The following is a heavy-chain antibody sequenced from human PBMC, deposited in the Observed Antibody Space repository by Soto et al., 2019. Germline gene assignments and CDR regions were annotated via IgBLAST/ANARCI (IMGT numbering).Heavy chain of an antibody. CDR2: ISYTSTYI. J-gene: IGHJ4*02. V-gene: IGHV3-21*01. Sequence: EVQLVESGGGLVKPGGSLRLSCAAAGFTFNSYNMNWVRQAPGKGLEWVSSISYTSTYIYYADSVEGRFTISRDNAKNSLYLQITGLRAEDTAVYYCARAKSPASSPYYFDYWGQGTLVTVSS. D-gene: IGHD1-26*01. CDR1: GFTFNSYN. CDR3: ARAKSPASSPYYFDY.